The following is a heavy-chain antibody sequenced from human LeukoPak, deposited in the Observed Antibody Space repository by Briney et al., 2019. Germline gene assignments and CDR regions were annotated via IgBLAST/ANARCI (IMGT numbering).Heavy chain of an antibody. CDR2: IIPIFGTT. CDR1: GGTFSTYA. J-gene: IGHJ4*02. D-gene: IGHD3-16*01. CDR3: ARAFGRRTDFDY. Sequence: SVKVSCKAPGGTFSTYAINWVRQAPGRGLEWMGGIIPIFGTTNYAQKFQGRVTITADESTSTAYMDLSSLRSADTAVYYCARAFGRRTDFDYWGQGTLVTVSS. V-gene: IGHV1-69*13.